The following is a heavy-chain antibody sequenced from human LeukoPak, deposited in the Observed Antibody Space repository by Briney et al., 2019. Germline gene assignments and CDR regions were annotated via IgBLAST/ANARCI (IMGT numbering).Heavy chain of an antibody. Sequence: GGSLRLSCAASGFTFSSYAMHWVRQAPGKGLEWVAVISYDGSNKYYADSVKGRFTISRDNSKNTLYLQMNSLRAEDTAVYYCAIGIAAAGIYDYWGQGTLVTVSS. V-gene: IGHV3-30-3*01. CDR2: ISYDGSNK. D-gene: IGHD6-13*01. CDR1: GFTFSSYA. J-gene: IGHJ4*02. CDR3: AIGIAAAGIYDY.